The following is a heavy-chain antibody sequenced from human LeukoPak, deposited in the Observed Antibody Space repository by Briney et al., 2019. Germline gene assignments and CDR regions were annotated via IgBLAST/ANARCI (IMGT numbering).Heavy chain of an antibody. CDR1: GGSISSYY. D-gene: IGHD6-13*01. V-gene: IGHV4-59*12. CDR2: IYYSGST. J-gene: IGHJ4*02. CDR3: ARVWSGYSSSWYPLYFDY. Sequence: SETLSLTCTVSGGSISSYYWSWIRQPPGKGLEWIGYIYYSGSTNCNPSLKSRVTISVDTSKNQFSLKLSSVTAADTAVYYCARVWSGYSSSWYPLYFDYWGQGTLVTVSS.